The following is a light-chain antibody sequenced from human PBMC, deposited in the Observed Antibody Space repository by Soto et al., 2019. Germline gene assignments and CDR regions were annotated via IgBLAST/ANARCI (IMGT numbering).Light chain of an antibody. Sequence: QCALTQPASVSGSPGQSITISCTGASSDVGGFDHVSWYQQHPGKVPRLLIYDVSSRPSGVSDRFSGSKSGNTASLTISGLQAADEADYYCNSFTTTNTYVFGTGTKVTVL. CDR1: SSDVGGFDH. V-gene: IGLV2-14*03. CDR2: DVS. J-gene: IGLJ1*01. CDR3: NSFTTTNTYV.